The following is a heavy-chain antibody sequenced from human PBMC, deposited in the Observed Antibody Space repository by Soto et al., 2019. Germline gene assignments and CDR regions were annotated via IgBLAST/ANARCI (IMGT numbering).Heavy chain of an antibody. D-gene: IGHD3-16*02. V-gene: IGHV4-34*01. Sequence: PXETLSLTCAVYGGFLSESYWTWIRQPPGKGLEWIGEIKHVGGTNYNPSLKSRVTMSVDTSQNQFSLRLISVTAADTAMYFCVRISYQLPSSVLWLDPWGQGTPVTVSS. J-gene: IGHJ5*02. CDR2: IKHVGGT. CDR1: GGFLSESY. CDR3: VRISYQLPSSVLWLDP.